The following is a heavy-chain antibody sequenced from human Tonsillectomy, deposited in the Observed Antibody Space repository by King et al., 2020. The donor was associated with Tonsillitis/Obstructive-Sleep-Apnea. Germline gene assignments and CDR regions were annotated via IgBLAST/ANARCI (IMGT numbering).Heavy chain of an antibody. J-gene: IGHJ4*02. CDR3: ARRHSVTVVPFDY. Sequence: VQLQQWGAGLLKPSETLSLTCAVYGESFSGHYWSWIRQPPGKGLEWIGEINHSGSTYYNPSLKSRVTISVDTSKNQFSLNLSSVTAADTAVYYCARRHSVTVVPFDYWGQGTLVTVSS. CDR1: GESFSGHY. V-gene: IGHV4-34*01. D-gene: IGHD1-20*01. CDR2: INHSGST.